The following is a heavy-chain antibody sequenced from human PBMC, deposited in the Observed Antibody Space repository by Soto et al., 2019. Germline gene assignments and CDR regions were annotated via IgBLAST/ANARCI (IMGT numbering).Heavy chain of an antibody. CDR3: AGVTVTTVTTLRAFDI. Sequence: SETLSLTCAVSGGSISSSNWWSWVRQPPGKGLEWIGEIYHSGSTNYNPYLKSRVTISVDKSKNQFSLKLSSVTAADTAVYYCAGVTVTTVTTLRAFDIWGQGTMVT. CDR1: GGSISSSNW. V-gene: IGHV4-4*02. CDR2: IYHSGST. D-gene: IGHD4-17*01. J-gene: IGHJ3*02.